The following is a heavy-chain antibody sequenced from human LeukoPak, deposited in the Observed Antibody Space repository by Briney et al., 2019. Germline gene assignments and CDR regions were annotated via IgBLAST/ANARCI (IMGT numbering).Heavy chain of an antibody. D-gene: IGHD3-22*01. V-gene: IGHV3-21*01. Sequence: GGSLRLSCAASGFTFSSYSMNWVRQAPGKGLEWVSSISSSSSYIYYADSVKGRFTISRNNAKNSLYLQMNSLRAEDTAVNYCARDRGSHYYDSSGYYYFDYWGQGTLVTVSS. J-gene: IGHJ4*02. CDR3: ARDRGSHYYDSSGYYYFDY. CDR1: GFTFSSYS. CDR2: ISSSSSYI.